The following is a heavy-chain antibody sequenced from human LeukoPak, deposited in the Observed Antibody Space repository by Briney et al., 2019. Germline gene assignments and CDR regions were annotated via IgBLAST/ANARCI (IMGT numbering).Heavy chain of an antibody. D-gene: IGHD3-22*01. CDR3: ARDVLSSRYDSSGMGSFDY. Sequence: SVKVSCKASGGTFSSYAISWARQAPGQGLEWMGRIIPIFGIANYAQKFQGRVTITADKSTSTAYIELSSLRSEDTAVYYCARDVLSSRYDSSGMGSFDYWGQGTLVTVSS. CDR2: IIPIFGIA. V-gene: IGHV1-69*04. CDR1: GGTFSSYA. J-gene: IGHJ4*02.